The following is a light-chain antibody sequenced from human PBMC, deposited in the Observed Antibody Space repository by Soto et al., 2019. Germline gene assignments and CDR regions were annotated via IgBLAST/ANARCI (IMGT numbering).Light chain of an antibody. Sequence: DIQMTQSPYSLSASVGDRVTITFQASQDISNYLNWYQQKPGKAPKLLIYDASNLETGVPSRFSGSGSGTDFTFTISSLQPEDIATYYCQQYDNLPITFGQGTRLEIK. CDR2: DAS. V-gene: IGKV1-33*01. CDR3: QQYDNLPIT. J-gene: IGKJ5*01. CDR1: QDISNY.